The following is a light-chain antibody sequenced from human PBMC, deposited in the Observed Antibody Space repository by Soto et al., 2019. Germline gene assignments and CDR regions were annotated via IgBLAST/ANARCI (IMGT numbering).Light chain of an antibody. V-gene: IGKV1D-13*01. Sequence: AIPLTQSPSSLSASVGDRVTITCRASQGISSALAWYQQKPGKAPKLLIYDASSLESGVPSRFSGSGSGTDFTLTISSLQPEDFATYYCQQFNNYPHEVTFGTGTKVDIK. CDR2: DAS. CDR3: QQFNNYPHEVT. J-gene: IGKJ3*01. CDR1: QGISSA.